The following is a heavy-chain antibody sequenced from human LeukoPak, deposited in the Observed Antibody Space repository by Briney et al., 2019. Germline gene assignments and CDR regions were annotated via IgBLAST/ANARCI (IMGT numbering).Heavy chain of an antibody. J-gene: IGHJ4*02. V-gene: IGHV4-39*01. Sequence: SETLSLTCTVSGGSISRTSQYWGWIRQPPENGLEWIGSMYYGGATYYNPSLKSRVTISLDTSKNQFSLTLTSVTAADTAVYYCVRLGRMGNVVYWGQGTLVPVSS. CDR1: GGSISRTSQY. CDR2: MYYGGAT. D-gene: IGHD3/OR15-3a*01. CDR3: VRLGRMGNVVY.